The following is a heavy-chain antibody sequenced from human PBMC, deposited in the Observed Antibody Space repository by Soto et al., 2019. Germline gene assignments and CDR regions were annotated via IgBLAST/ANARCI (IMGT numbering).Heavy chain of an antibody. CDR3: ARGMIVGATIPVAQDSYYFDY. J-gene: IGHJ4*02. V-gene: IGHV1-69*13. Sequence: ASVKVSCGASVYTFTSNHMHWVRQAPRQGLEWVGGIVPIYRTADYSQKFQGRGTITADESTSTAYMELISLRSEDPAVYYCARGMIVGATIPVAQDSYYFDYCGQGTLVTVPQ. CDR2: IVPIYRTA. CDR1: VYTFTSNH. D-gene: IGHD1-26*01.